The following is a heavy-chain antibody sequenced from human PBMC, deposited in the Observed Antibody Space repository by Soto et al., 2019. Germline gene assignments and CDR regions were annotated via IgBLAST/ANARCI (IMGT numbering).Heavy chain of an antibody. Sequence: GGSLRLSCAASGFTFSSYGMHWVRQAPGKGLEWVAVIWYDGSNKYYADSVKGRFTISRDNSKNTLYLQMNSLRAEDTAVYYCARDRVDCSSTSCYAPGVFDYWGQGTLVTVSS. CDR1: GFTFSSYG. J-gene: IGHJ4*02. D-gene: IGHD2-2*01. CDR2: IWYDGSNK. V-gene: IGHV3-33*01. CDR3: ARDRVDCSSTSCYAPGVFDY.